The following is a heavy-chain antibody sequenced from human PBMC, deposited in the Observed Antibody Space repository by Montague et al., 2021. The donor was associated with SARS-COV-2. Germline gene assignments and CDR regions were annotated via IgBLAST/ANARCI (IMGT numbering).Heavy chain of an antibody. D-gene: IGHD3-10*01. CDR1: GFTFSQYD. J-gene: IGHJ6*02. CDR3: GRGVRYFGSGGWSFYYYGVDV. V-gene: IGHV3-13*01. CDR2: IGKAGDT. Sequence: SLRLSCAASGFTFSQYDMHWVRQVTGKGLEWVSGIGKAGDTHYPGTVKGRFIISREDAKNSFYLQMNSLRAGDTAVYYCGRGVRYFGSGGWSFYYYGVDVWGQGTTVTVSS.